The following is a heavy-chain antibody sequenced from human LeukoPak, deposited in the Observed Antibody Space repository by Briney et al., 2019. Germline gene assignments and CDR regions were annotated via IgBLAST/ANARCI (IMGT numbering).Heavy chain of an antibody. J-gene: IGHJ3*02. Sequence: GGSLRLSCAASGFTFSSYWMSWVRQAPGKGLEWVANIKQDGSEKYYVDSVKGRFTISRDNAKNSLYLQMNSLRAEDTAVYYCARLAGYSSGWSGDDVFDIWGQGTMVTVSS. CDR3: ARLAGYSSGWSGDDVFDI. V-gene: IGHV3-7*01. CDR2: IKQDGSEK. CDR1: GFTFSSYW. D-gene: IGHD6-19*01.